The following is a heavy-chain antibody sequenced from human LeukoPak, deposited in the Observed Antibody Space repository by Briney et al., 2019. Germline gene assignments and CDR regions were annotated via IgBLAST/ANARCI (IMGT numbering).Heavy chain of an antibody. Sequence: GASVKVSCKASGYTFTSYDINRVRQATGQGLEWMGWMNPNSGNTGYAQKFQGRVTITRNTSISTAYMVLSSLRSEDTAVYYCARGGILTGYYSDYWGQGTLVTVSS. CDR2: MNPNSGNT. D-gene: IGHD3-9*01. V-gene: IGHV1-8*03. J-gene: IGHJ4*02. CDR3: ARGGILTGYYSDY. CDR1: GYTFTSYD.